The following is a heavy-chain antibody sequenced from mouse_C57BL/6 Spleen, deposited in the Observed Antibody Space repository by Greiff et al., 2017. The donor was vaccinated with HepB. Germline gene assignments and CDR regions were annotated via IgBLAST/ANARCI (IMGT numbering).Heavy chain of an antibody. CDR3: ARRGTTTVVATYWYFDV. D-gene: IGHD1-1*01. J-gene: IGHJ1*03. CDR2: IYPGGGYT. CDR1: GYTFTNYW. V-gene: IGHV1-63*01. Sequence: QVQLLQSGAELVRPGTSVKMSCKASGYTFTNYWIGWAKQRPGHGLEWIGDIYPGGGYTNYNEKFKGKDTLTADKSSSTAYMQFSSLTSEDSAIYYWARRGTTTVVATYWYFDVWGTGTTVTVSS.